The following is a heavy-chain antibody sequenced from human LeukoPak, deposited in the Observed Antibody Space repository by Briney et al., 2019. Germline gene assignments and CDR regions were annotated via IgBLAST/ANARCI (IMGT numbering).Heavy chain of an antibody. J-gene: IGHJ4*02. CDR1: GFTFTNYW. CDR2: IKKDGSVK. CDR3: ARIGYSSSSFDY. D-gene: IGHD6-6*01. Sequence: GGSLRLSCAASGFTFTNYWMSWVRQAPGKGLEWVANIKKDGSVKYYGVSVKGRFTISRDNAKNSVYLQMNSLRVEDTAVYYCARIGYSSSSFDYWGQGILVTVSS. V-gene: IGHV3-7*01.